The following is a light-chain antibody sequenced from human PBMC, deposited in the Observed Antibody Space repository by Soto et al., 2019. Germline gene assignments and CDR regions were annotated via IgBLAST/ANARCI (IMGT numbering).Light chain of an antibody. CDR3: QQSYSTPYT. Sequence: DIQTTQSPSFLSASLGDRVTITCRASQTISSFLYWYQQRPGKAPKLLIYATSNLHSGVPSRFSGAGSGTDFTLTINSLQPEDFATYYCQQSYSTPYTFGQGTKL. V-gene: IGKV1-39*01. CDR2: ATS. CDR1: QTISSF. J-gene: IGKJ2*01.